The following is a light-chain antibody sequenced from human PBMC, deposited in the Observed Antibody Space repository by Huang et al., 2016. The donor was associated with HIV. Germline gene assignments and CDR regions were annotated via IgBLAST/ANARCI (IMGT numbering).Light chain of an antibody. CDR1: QSVSTR. Sequence: EIVMTQFPASLSVSPGERATLSCRASQSVSTRLAWYQQKPGQAPSLLIYDASSRATGIPARFSGSGSGTEFTLTISSLQSEDFAVYYCHQYNDWPHTFGGGTKVEI. V-gene: IGKV3D-15*01. CDR3: HQYNDWPHT. J-gene: IGKJ4*01. CDR2: DAS.